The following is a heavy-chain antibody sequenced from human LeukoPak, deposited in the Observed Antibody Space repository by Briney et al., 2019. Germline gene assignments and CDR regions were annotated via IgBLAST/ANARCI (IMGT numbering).Heavy chain of an antibody. D-gene: IGHD3-3*01. Sequence: GGSLRLSCAASGFSFSNAWMSWVRQAPGKGLEWVGRIKSKTDGGTPEYAAPVKGRFTISRDDSKNTLYLQMNSLKTEDTAVYYCTALYGVVILTSGGQGTMVTVSS. V-gene: IGHV3-15*01. CDR1: GFSFSNAW. J-gene: IGHJ3*01. CDR2: IKSKTDGGTP. CDR3: TALYGVVILTS.